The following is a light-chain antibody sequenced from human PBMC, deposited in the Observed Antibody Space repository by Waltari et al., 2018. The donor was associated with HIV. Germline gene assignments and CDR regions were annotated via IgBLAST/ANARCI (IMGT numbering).Light chain of an antibody. Sequence: DIQMTQSPSSLSASVGDRVTITCRASQDIRNDVGWYQQKPGEAPKRLIYVVSNLQSGVPSRFSGSGSGTEFTLTLSSLQPEDFATYYCLQHNNYPLTFGGGTRVDIK. CDR2: VVS. V-gene: IGKV1-17*01. CDR3: LQHNNYPLT. CDR1: QDIRND. J-gene: IGKJ4*01.